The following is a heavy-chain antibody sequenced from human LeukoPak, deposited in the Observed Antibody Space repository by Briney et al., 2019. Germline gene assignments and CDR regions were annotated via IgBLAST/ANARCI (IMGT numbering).Heavy chain of an antibody. CDR1: GYTFTSFD. V-gene: IGHV1-8*01. Sequence: ASVKVSCKASGYTFTSFDINWVRQATGQGLEWMGWMKPNNGNTGYAQRFQGRVTMTRNTSICTAYMELSSLRSEDTAVYYCARGDGYGFSFDYWGQGTLVTVSS. J-gene: IGHJ4*02. D-gene: IGHD5-18*01. CDR2: MKPNNGNT. CDR3: ARGDGYGFSFDY.